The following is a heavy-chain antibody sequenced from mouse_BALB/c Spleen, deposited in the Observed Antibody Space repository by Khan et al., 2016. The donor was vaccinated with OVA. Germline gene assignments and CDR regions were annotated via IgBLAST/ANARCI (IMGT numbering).Heavy chain of an antibody. V-gene: IGHV1S137*01. CDR3: TRGGGNRFAY. CDR1: GYTFTDFT. CDR2: ISTYYGDV. Sequence: QVQLQQSGAELVRPGVSVKISCKGSGYTFTDFTMHWVKQSHAKSLEWIGVISTYYGDVTYNQKFKGKATMTVDKSSSTAYMELARLTSEDSAIYYWTRGGGNRFAYWGQGTLVTVSA. J-gene: IGHJ3*01.